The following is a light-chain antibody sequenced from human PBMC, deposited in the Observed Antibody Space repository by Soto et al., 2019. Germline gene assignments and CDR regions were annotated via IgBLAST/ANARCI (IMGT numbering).Light chain of an antibody. V-gene: IGKV3-20*01. Sequence: EIVLTQSPATLSLSPGERATLSCRASQSVTSNYLAWYQQKPGQAPRLLIYGASSRATAIPDRFSGSGSGTDFTLTISRLEPEDLAVYHCQQYGDSPQTFDQGTKVEIK. CDR3: QQYGDSPQT. J-gene: IGKJ1*01. CDR1: QSVTSNY. CDR2: GAS.